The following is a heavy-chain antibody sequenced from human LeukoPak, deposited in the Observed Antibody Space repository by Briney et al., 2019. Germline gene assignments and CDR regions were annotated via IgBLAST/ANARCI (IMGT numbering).Heavy chain of an antibody. CDR1: GGSISSGGYY. CDR3: ARLSIAARPVDY. V-gene: IGHV4-31*03. CDR2: IYYSGST. Sequence: PSETLSLTCTVSGGSISSGGYYWSWIRQHPGKGLEWIGYIYYSGSTYYNPSLKSRVTISVDTSKNQFSLKLSSVTAADTAVYYRARLSIAARPVDYWGQGTLVTVSS. J-gene: IGHJ4*02. D-gene: IGHD6-6*01.